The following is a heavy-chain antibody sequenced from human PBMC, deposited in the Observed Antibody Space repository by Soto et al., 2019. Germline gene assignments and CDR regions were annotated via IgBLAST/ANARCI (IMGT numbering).Heavy chain of an antibody. CDR2: IYHHGST. Sequence: QVQLQESGPGLVKPSETLSLTCAVSNGSINTSFWWSWVRQSPGKALEWIGEIYHHGSTNYNPSLKSRVTVSIDKSKTQFSLKLHSVTTADTAIYYCDRRFSVSTMRGFFDSWGQGSLVTVSS. J-gene: IGHJ5*01. D-gene: IGHD4-17*01. CDR1: NGSINTSFW. V-gene: IGHV4-4*02. CDR3: DRRFSVSTMRGFFDS.